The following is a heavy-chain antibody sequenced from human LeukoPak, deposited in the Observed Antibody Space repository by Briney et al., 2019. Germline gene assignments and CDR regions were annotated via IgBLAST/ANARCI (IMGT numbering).Heavy chain of an antibody. J-gene: IGHJ4*02. CDR1: GFTFSSYG. V-gene: IGHV3-33*06. D-gene: IGHD6-19*01. Sequence: GGSLRLSCAASGFTFSSYGMHWVREAPGKGLEWGAVIWYDGSNKYYADSVKGRFTISRDNSKNTLYLQMNSLRAEDTAVYYCAKQSSGWYFDYWGQGTLVTVSS. CDR2: IWYDGSNK. CDR3: AKQSSGWYFDY.